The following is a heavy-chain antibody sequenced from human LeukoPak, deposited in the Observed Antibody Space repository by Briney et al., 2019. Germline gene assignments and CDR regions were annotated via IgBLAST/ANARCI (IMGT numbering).Heavy chain of an antibody. V-gene: IGHV3-7*03. J-gene: IGHJ4*02. CDR3: AKRDSYYYDSSGYFDS. Sequence: GGSLRLSCAASGFPSNNFWMSWVRQAPGKGLEWVANIKQDGSEKYYVDSVKGRFTISRDNSKNTLYLQMNSLRAEDTAVYYCAKRDSYYYDSSGYFDSWGQGALVTVSS. CDR2: IKQDGSEK. D-gene: IGHD3-22*01. CDR1: GFPSNNFW.